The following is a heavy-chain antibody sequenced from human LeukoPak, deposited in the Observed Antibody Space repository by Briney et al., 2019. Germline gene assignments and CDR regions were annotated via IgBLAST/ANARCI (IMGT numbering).Heavy chain of an antibody. V-gene: IGHV3-30-3*01. CDR3: ARSPSGWFPFDY. Sequence: PGRSLRLSCAASGFTFSSYAMHWVRQAPGKGLEWVAVISYDGSNKYYADSVKGRFTISRDNSKNTLYLQMNSLRAEDTAVYYCARSPSGWFPFDYWGLGTLVTVSS. J-gene: IGHJ4*02. D-gene: IGHD6-19*01. CDR2: ISYDGSNK. CDR1: GFTFSSYA.